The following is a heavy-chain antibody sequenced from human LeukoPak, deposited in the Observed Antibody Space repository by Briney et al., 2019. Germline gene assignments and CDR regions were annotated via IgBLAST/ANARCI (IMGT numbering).Heavy chain of an antibody. D-gene: IGHD6-6*01. J-gene: IGHJ4*02. V-gene: IGHV3-21*01. CDR1: GFTFSSFS. Sequence: GGSLRLSCAASGFTFSSFSMNWVRQAPGKGLEWVSSISSGGDYKHYADSVKGRLTISRDNAKNTLYLQMNSLRAEDTAVYYCARAFLYSSSSQDYWGQGTLVTVSS. CDR2: ISSGGDYK. CDR3: ARAFLYSSSSQDY.